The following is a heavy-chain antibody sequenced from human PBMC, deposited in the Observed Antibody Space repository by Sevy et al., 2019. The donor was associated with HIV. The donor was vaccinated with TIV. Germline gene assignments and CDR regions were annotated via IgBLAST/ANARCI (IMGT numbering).Heavy chain of an antibody. CDR3: AKIVSENSYSDY. CDR2: IGGSADYT. CDR1: GFTFSSYA. Sequence: GGSLRLSCVTSGFTFSSYAMSWVRQTPGKGLEWVSAIGGSADYTYYADSVKGRFTISRDNSKNTLYLQMNGLRAEDTAAYYCAKIVSENSYSDYWGQGTLVTVSS. D-gene: IGHD3-10*01. J-gene: IGHJ4*02. V-gene: IGHV3-23*01.